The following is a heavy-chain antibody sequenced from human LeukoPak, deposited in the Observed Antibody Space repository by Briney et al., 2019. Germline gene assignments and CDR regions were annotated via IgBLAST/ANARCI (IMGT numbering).Heavy chain of an antibody. V-gene: IGHV3-23*01. CDR2: ISGRGGST. Sequence: GGSLRLSCAASGFIFSNYVMNWVRQAPGKGLEWVSSISGRGGSTNYADFVKGRFTISRGNSKNTLYLQMNSLRAEDTAVYHCARAGGSGSYYHYYGMDVWGQGTTVTVSS. CDR3: ARAGGSGSYYHYYGMDV. CDR1: GFIFSNYV. D-gene: IGHD3-10*01. J-gene: IGHJ6*02.